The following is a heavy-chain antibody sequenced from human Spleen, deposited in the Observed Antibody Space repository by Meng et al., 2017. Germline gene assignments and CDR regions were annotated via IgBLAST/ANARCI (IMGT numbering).Heavy chain of an antibody. CDR2: VDWNCDQ. D-gene: IGHD3-3*01. V-gene: IGHV2-5*01. Sequence: TLKESGTIPVQPTQTLTLSCTFSGFSITTRVVCVGWIRQSQGTALEWLAFVDWNCDQRYSPSLQHRLILTKDNYKYQVVFTLTNMDPVDTGTYLCAYMSFWNGYYAYFCFALWGRGTLVTVSS. CDR3: AYMSFWNGYYAYFCFAL. CDR1: GFSITTRVVC. J-gene: IGHJ2*01.